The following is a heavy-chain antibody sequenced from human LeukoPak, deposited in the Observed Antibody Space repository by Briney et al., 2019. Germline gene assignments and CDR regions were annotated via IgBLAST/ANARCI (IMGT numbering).Heavy chain of an antibody. J-gene: IGHJ6*03. Sequence: SETLSLTCAVYGGSFSGYYWSWIRQPPGKGLEWIGEINHSGSTNYNPSLKSRVTISVDTSKNQFSPKLSSVTAADTAVYYCARGPVRYGSGSYFSGYYYYMDVWGKGTTVTVSS. D-gene: IGHD3-10*01. CDR1: GGSFSGYY. V-gene: IGHV4-34*01. CDR2: INHSGST. CDR3: ARGPVRYGSGSYFSGYYYYMDV.